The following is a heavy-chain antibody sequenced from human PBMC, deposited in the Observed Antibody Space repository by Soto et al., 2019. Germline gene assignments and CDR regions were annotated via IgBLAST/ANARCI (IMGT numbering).Heavy chain of an antibody. CDR1: GGSFSGYY. J-gene: IGHJ5*02. Sequence: SETLSLTCAVYGGSFSGYYWSWIRQPPGKGLEWIGEINHSGSTNYNPSLKSRVTISVDTSKNQFSLKLSSVTAADTAVYYCARVGTTKPPSCDFWSGYWYGWFEPWGQGTLVTVS. CDR2: INHSGST. D-gene: IGHD3-3*01. CDR3: ARVGTTKPPSCDFWSGYWYGWFEP. V-gene: IGHV4-34*01.